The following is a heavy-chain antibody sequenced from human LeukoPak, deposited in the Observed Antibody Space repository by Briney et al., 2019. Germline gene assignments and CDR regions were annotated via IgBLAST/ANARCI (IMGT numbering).Heavy chain of an antibody. CDR3: ARVDAAFDY. D-gene: IGHD3-9*01. Sequence: ASVMVSCKASGYTFIDYYIHWVRQAPGQGLEWMGWINPKSGDTHSAQKFQGRVTMTRDTSFSTAYMELSRLTSDDTAVYYCARVDAAFDYWGQGTLVTVSS. V-gene: IGHV1-2*02. CDR2: INPKSGDT. J-gene: IGHJ4*02. CDR1: GYTFIDYY.